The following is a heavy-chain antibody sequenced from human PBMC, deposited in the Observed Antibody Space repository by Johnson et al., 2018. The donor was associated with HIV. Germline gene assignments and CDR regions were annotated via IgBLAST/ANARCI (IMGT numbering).Heavy chain of an antibody. CDR2: IGTAGDT. CDR1: GFTFSSYD. V-gene: IGHV3-13*01. Sequence: VQLVESGGGLVQPGGSLRLSCAASGFTFSSYDMHWVRQATGKGLEWVSAIGTAGDTYYPGSVKGRFTISRENAKNSLYLQMNSLRAGDPAVYYCARARVITFGGVIVRVGAFDIWGQGTMVTVSS. CDR3: ARARVITFGGVIVRVGAFDI. D-gene: IGHD3-16*02. J-gene: IGHJ3*02.